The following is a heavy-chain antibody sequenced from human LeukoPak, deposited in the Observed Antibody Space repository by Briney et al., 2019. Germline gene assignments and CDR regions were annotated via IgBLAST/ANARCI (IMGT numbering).Heavy chain of an antibody. CDR2: ISGSGNII. V-gene: IGHV3-48*03. Sequence: QPGGSLRLPCIASEFIFSSYEMNWVRQAPGKGLEWVSYISGSGNIIYYADSVKGRFTISRDNAKNSLYLQMNSLRVEDTAVYYCARPRSDLYGMDVWGQGTTVTVSS. CDR1: EFIFSSYE. J-gene: IGHJ6*02. CDR3: ARPRSDLYGMDV.